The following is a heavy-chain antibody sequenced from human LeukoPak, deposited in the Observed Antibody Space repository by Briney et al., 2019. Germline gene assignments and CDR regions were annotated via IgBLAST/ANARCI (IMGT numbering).Heavy chain of an antibody. D-gene: IGHD3-10*01. CDR2: IYWDDDK. J-gene: IGHJ4*02. Sequence: SGPTLVKPTQTFTLTCTCSGLSLSTSGVGVGWIRQSPGKALEWLALIYWDDDKRYSPSLKSRLTITKDTSKNQVVLTMTNMDPVDTATYYCAHWFYYFDYWGQGTLVTVSS. V-gene: IGHV2-5*02. CDR3: AHWFYYFDY. CDR1: GLSLSTSGVG.